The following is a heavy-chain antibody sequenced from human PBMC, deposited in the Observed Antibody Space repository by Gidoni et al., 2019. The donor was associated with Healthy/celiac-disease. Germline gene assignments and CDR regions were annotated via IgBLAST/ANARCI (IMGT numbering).Heavy chain of an antibody. CDR3: ARDLRVTTKNYYGMDV. V-gene: IGHV1-69*01. D-gene: IGHD4-17*01. CDR1: GGTFSSYA. J-gene: IGHJ6*02. CDR2: IIPIFGTA. Sequence: QVQLVQSGAEVKKPGSSVKVSCKASGGTFSSYAIRWVRQAPGQGLEWMGGIIPIFGTANYAQKFQGRVTITADESTSTAYMELSSLRSEDTAVYYCARDLRVTTKNYYGMDVWGQGTTVTVSS.